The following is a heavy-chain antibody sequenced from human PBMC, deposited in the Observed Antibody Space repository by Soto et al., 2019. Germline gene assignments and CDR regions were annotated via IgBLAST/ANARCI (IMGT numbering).Heavy chain of an antibody. CDR2: IIPIFGTA. D-gene: IGHD3-10*01. J-gene: IGHJ5*02. CDR1: GGTFSSYA. V-gene: IGHV1-69*13. Sequence: GASVKVSCKASGGTFSSYAISWVRQAPGQGLEWMGGIIPIFGTANYAQKFQGRVTITADESTSTAYMELSSLRSEDTAVYYCAREEEWFGELLSPFNCFDPWGQGTLVTVSS. CDR3: AREEEWFGELLSPFNCFDP.